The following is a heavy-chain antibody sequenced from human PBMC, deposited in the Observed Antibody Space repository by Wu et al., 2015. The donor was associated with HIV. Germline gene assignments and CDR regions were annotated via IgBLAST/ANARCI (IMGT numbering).Heavy chain of an antibody. D-gene: IGHD6-19*01. CDR3: ARASRDQWHDDFYMDV. Sequence: QVQLVQSGAEVKKFGSSVKVSCKASRDTFTYFAINWVRQAPGQGLEWMGWISGYNGNTNYAQKLQGRVTMTTDTSTSTAYMELRSLRSDDTAVYYCARASRDQWHDDFYMDVWGKGTTVTVSS. CDR1: RDTFTYFA. V-gene: IGHV1-18*01. CDR2: ISGYNGNT. J-gene: IGHJ6*03.